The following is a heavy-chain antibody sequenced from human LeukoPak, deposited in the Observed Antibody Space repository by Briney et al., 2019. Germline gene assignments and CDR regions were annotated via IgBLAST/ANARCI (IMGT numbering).Heavy chain of an antibody. CDR3: AKAAYPYYYDSSGYPDY. J-gene: IGHJ4*02. Sequence: PGGSLRLSCAASGFTFSSYSMTWVRQAPGKGLEWVSYISSSSSTIYYADSVKGRFTISRDNSKNTLYLQMNSLRAEDTAVYYCAKAAYPYYYDSSGYPDYWGQGTLVTVSS. CDR1: GFTFSSYS. V-gene: IGHV3-48*01. D-gene: IGHD3-22*01. CDR2: ISSSSSTI.